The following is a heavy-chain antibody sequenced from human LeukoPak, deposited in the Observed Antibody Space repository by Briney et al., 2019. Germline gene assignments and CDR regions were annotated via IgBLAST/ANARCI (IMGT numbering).Heavy chain of an antibody. CDR3: ASSSFGELFSY. D-gene: IGHD3-10*01. J-gene: IGHJ4*02. Sequence: GGSLRLFCEASGFTFSSYWMSWVRQAPGKGLEWVANLKPDGSEKYYVDSVKGRFTISRDNAKNSLYLQMNSLRAEDTAVFYCASSSFGELFSYWGQGTLVTVSS. V-gene: IGHV3-7*01. CDR1: GFTFSSYW. CDR2: LKPDGSEK.